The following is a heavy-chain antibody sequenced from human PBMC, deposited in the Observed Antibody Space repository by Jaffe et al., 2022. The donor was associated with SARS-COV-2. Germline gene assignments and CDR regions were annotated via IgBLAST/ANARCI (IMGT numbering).Heavy chain of an antibody. V-gene: IGHV3-33*01. CDR1: GFTFSSYG. CDR3: ARGGDIVATTDFDY. CDR2: IWYDGSNK. J-gene: IGHJ4*02. D-gene: IGHD5-12*01. Sequence: QVQLVESGGGVVQPGRSLRLSCAASGFTFSSYGMHWVRQAPGKGLEWVAVIWYDGSNKYYADSVKGRFTISRDNSKNTLYLQMNSLRAEDTAVYYCARGGDIVATTDFDYWGQGTLVTVSS.